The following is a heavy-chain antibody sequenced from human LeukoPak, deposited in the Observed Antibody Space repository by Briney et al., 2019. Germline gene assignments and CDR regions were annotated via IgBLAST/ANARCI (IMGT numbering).Heavy chain of an antibody. CDR1: GFTFSSYA. D-gene: IGHD2-2*01. V-gene: IGHV3-23*01. J-gene: IGHJ6*03. Sequence: GGSLRLSCAASGFTFSSYAMSWVRQAPGRGLEWVSAISGSGGSTYYAGSVKGRFTISRDNSKNTLYLQMNSLRAEDTAVYYCAKEGEDIVVVPAANPNYYYYMDVWGKGTTVTVSS. CDR2: ISGSGGST. CDR3: AKEGEDIVVVPAANPNYYYYMDV.